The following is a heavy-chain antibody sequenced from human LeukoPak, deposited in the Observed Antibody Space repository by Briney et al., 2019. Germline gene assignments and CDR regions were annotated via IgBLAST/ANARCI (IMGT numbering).Heavy chain of an antibody. CDR3: ARDHYYDTSGYDY. Sequence: ASVKVSCKASGYTFTSYGITWVRQAPGQGLEWMGWISAYNGNTKYAQKVQGRVTVTTDTSTSTAYMELRSLKSDDTAVYYCARDHYYDTSGYDYWGQGTLVTVSS. CDR1: GYTFTSYG. J-gene: IGHJ4*02. D-gene: IGHD3-22*01. CDR2: ISAYNGNT. V-gene: IGHV1-18*01.